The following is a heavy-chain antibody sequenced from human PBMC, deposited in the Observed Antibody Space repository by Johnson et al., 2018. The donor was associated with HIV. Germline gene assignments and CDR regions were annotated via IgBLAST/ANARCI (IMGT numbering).Heavy chain of an antibody. D-gene: IGHD3-16*01. V-gene: IGHV3-30*04. CDR1: GFTFGDYA. CDR2: ISYDGTDK. Sequence: QVQLVESGGGLVQPGRSLRLSCTASGFTFGDYAMSWVRQAPGKGLEWVAVISYDGTDKYYAESVKGRFTISRYNAKNSLYLQMNSLRAEDTAVYYCAREWGNAFDIWGQGTMVTVSS. CDR3: AREWGNAFDI. J-gene: IGHJ3*02.